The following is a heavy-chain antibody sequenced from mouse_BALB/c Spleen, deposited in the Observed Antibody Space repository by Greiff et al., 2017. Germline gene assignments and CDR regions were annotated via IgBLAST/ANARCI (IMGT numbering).Heavy chain of an antibody. CDR1: GYTFTSYW. CDR2: IYPGDGDT. Sequence: QVQLQQSGAELARPGASVKLSCKASGYTFTSYWMQWVKQRPGQGLEWIGAIYPGDGDTRYTQKFKGKATLTADKSSSTAYMQLSSLASEDSAVYYCARSDGWYFDVWGAGTTVTVSS. CDR3: ARSDGWYFDV. D-gene: IGHD2-3*01. V-gene: IGHV1-87*01. J-gene: IGHJ1*01.